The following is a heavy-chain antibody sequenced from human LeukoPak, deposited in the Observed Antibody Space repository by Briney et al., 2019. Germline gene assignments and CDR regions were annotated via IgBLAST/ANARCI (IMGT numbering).Heavy chain of an antibody. V-gene: IGHV3-23*01. CDR2: ISGSGGSA. CDR1: GFTFSSYA. J-gene: IGHJ4*02. Sequence: GGSLRLSCEASGFTFSSYAMSWVRQAPGKGLEWVSSISGSGGSAYYADSVKGRFTISRDNSKNTLYVQMTSLRAEDTAVYYCAKGLRSGWYGFDYWGQGTLVTVSS. CDR3: AKGLRSGWYGFDY. D-gene: IGHD6-19*01.